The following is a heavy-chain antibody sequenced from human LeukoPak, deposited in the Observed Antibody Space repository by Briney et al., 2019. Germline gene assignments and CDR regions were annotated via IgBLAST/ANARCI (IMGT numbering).Heavy chain of an antibody. CDR3: ARAGSRGSVDY. CDR1: GGSFSGYY. D-gene: IGHD6-19*01. Sequence: SETLSLTCAVYGGSFSGYYWSWIRQPPGKGLEWIGEINHSGSTNYNPSLKSRATISVDTSKNQFPLKLSSVTAADTAVYYCARAGSRGSVDYWGQGTLVTVSS. V-gene: IGHV4-34*01. CDR2: INHSGST. J-gene: IGHJ4*02.